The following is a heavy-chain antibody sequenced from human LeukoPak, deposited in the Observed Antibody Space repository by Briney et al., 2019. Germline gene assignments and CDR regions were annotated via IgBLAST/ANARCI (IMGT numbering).Heavy chain of an antibody. Sequence: ASVKVSCKASGYTFTSYDINWVRQATGQGLEWMGWMNPNSGNTGYAQKFQGRVTITRNTSISTAYMELSSLRSDDTAVYYCAKEGGNDAFDIWGQGTMVTVSS. CDR3: AKEGGNDAFDI. J-gene: IGHJ3*02. V-gene: IGHV1-8*03. CDR1: GYTFTSYD. CDR2: MNPNSGNT. D-gene: IGHD3-16*01.